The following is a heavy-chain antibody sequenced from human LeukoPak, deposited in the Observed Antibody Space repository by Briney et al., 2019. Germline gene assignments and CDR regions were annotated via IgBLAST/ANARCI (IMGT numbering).Heavy chain of an antibody. CDR3: ARSYYDFWSASPTDY. CDR2: ISSSSSYI. Sequence: GGSLRLSCAVSGFTFSSYSMNWVRQAPGKGLEWVSSISSSSSYIYYADSVKGRFTISRDNAKNSLYLQMNSLRAEDTAVYCCARSYYDFWSASPTDYWGQGTLVTVSS. J-gene: IGHJ4*02. CDR1: GFTFSSYS. V-gene: IGHV3-21*01. D-gene: IGHD3-3*01.